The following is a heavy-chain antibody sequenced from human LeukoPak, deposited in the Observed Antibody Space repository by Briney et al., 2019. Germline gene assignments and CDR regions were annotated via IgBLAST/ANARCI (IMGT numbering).Heavy chain of an antibody. D-gene: IGHD4-17*01. CDR3: ARAHTVTYFDY. J-gene: IGHJ4*02. V-gene: IGHV4-31*03. Sequence: SETLSLTCTVSGGPISSGGYYWSWIRQHPGKGLEWIGYIYYSGSTYYNPSLKSRVTISVDTSKNQFSLKLSSVTAADTAVYYCARAHTVTYFDYWGQGTLVTVSS. CDR2: IYYSGST. CDR1: GGPISSGGYY.